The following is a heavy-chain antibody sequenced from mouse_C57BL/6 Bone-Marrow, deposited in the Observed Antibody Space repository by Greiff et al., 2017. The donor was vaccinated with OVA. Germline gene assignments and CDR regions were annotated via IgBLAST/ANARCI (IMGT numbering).Heavy chain of an antibody. CDR3: ARDTLTGTRAMDY. CDR2: ISDGGSYT. J-gene: IGHJ4*01. Sequence: DVHLVESGGGLVKPGGSLKLSCAASGFTFSSYAMSWVRQTPEKRLEWVATISDGGSYTYYPDNVKGRFTISRDNAKNNLYLQMSHLKSEDTAMYYCARDTLTGTRAMDYWGQGTSVTVSS. V-gene: IGHV5-4*01. D-gene: IGHD4-1*01. CDR1: GFTFSSYA.